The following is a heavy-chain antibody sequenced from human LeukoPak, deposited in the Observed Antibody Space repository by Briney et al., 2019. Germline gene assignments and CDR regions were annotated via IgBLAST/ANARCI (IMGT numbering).Heavy chain of an antibody. CDR1: AASISSYY. J-gene: IGHJ4*02. V-gene: IGHV4-4*07. D-gene: IGHD6-13*01. CDR2: IYPSGNT. CDR3: ARSDGSSWYYFDF. Sequence: SETLSLTCTVSAASISSYYWSWIRQPAGKGLEWIGHIYPSGNTNYNPSLKTRVTISVDKSKNQFSLKLNSVTAADTAVYYCARSDGSSWYYFDFWGQGTLVTVSS.